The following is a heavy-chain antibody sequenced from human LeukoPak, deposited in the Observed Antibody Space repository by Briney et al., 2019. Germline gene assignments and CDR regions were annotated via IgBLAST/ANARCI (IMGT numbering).Heavy chain of an antibody. CDR1: GFKFSDYW. J-gene: IGHJ3*01. CDR2: IKEDGSKT. CDR3: VRDPYYFQSRSFAAFDL. D-gene: IGHD3-10*01. V-gene: IGHV3-7*01. Sequence: PGGSLRLSCAASGFKFSDYWMSWVRQAPGKGLEWVANIKEDGSKTFYVDSVKGRFTISRDNAKNSLFLQMDSLRAEDTAIYYCVRDPYYFQSRSFAAFDLWGQGAVIIVSS.